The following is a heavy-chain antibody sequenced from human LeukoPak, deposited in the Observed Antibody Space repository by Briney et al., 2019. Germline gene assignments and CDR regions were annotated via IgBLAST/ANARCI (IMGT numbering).Heavy chain of an antibody. D-gene: IGHD6-19*01. Sequence: SETLSLTCTVSGGSISSYYWSWIRQPPGKGLEWIGRIYTSGSTNYNPSLKSRVTMSVDTSKNQFSLKLSSVTAADTAVYYCAREIAVAGNFDYWGQGTLVTVSS. CDR1: GGSISSYY. CDR3: AREIAVAGNFDY. J-gene: IGHJ4*02. CDR2: IYTSGST. V-gene: IGHV4-4*07.